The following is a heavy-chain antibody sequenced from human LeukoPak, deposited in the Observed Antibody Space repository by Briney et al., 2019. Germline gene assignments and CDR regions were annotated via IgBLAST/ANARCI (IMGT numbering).Heavy chain of an antibody. J-gene: IGHJ2*01. D-gene: IGHD3-3*01. CDR2: ISFDGSNK. Sequence: GRSLRLSCAASGFTFSSYGIHWVRQAPGKGMEWVAFISFDGSNKYFAEPVKGRFTISRDNSKNTLYLQMNSLRAEDTAVYYCAKDSNWRFDCWSGDYFHWYFDLWGRGTLVTVSS. CDR3: AKDSNWRFDCWSGDYFHWYFDL. V-gene: IGHV3-30*18. CDR1: GFTFSSYG.